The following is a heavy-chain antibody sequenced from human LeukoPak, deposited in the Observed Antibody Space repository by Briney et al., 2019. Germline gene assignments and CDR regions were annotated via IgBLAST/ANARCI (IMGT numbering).Heavy chain of an antibody. CDR3: ARDRGGYEFFDF. CDR2: ISTGSGTI. J-gene: IGHJ4*02. D-gene: IGHD5-12*01. CDR1: ALTFSTYT. V-gene: IGHV3-48*02. Sequence: GGSLRPSCAPSALTFSTYTINWVRQAPGKGLEWVSYISTGSGTIYYTDSVKGRFTISRDNAKNSLYLQMNSLRDEDTAVYYCARDRGGYEFFDFRGQGTLVTVSS.